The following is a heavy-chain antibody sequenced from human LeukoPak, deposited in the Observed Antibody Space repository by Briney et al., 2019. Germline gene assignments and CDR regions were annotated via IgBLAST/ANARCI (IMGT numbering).Heavy chain of an antibody. D-gene: IGHD3-3*01. V-gene: IGHV1-2*02. CDR2: INPNSGGT. CDR1: GGTFSSYA. J-gene: IGHJ6*03. CDR3: ARVRPEEISGVVAPRYYMDV. Sequence: ASVKVSCKASGGTFSSYAISWVRQAPGQGLEWMGWINPNSGGTNYAQKFQGRVTMTRDTSISTAYMELSRLRSDDTAVYYCARVRPEEISGVVAPRYYMDVWGKGTTVTVSS.